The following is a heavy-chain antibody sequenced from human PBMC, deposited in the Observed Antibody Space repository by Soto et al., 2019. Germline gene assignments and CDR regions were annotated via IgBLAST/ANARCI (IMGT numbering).Heavy chain of an antibody. Sequence: PSQTLSLTCAISGDSVSSNSVVWSWIGQSPSRGLEWLGRTYYRSKWYNDYATSVKSRITINPDTSKNQFSLQLDSVTPEDTAVYYCARGTAVTGLDYWGQGALVTVSS. CDR3: ARGTAVTGLDY. V-gene: IGHV6-1*01. D-gene: IGHD6-19*01. J-gene: IGHJ4*02. CDR2: TYYRSKWYN. CDR1: GDSVSSNSVV.